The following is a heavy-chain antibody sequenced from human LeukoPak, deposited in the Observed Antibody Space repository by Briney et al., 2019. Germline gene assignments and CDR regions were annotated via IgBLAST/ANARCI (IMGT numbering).Heavy chain of an antibody. J-gene: IGHJ4*02. Sequence: GGSLRLSCAASGFTVSRNYMTWVRQAPGKGLEWVSVIYSDGDTYYVDSVKGRFTISRDNSKNTLFLQMNSLRAEDTAVYYCARNFPTVVTSFDYWGQGTLVTVSS. CDR1: GFTVSRNY. D-gene: IGHD4-23*01. CDR3: ARNFPTVVTSFDY. V-gene: IGHV3-66*01. CDR2: IYSDGDT.